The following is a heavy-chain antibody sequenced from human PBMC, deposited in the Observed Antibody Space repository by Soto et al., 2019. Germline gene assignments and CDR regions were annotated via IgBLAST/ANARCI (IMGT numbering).Heavy chain of an antibody. Sequence: GESLKMYCKGSGNSFTSYWICWGGQMPGNGLEWMGRIDPSDSYTNYSPSFQGHVTISVDRSIRTAYLQWSSLKASDTAMYYCTRTMSEVTTSYYYGMDVWGQGTTVTVSS. CDR3: TRTMSEVTTSYYYGMDV. CDR2: IDPSDSYT. CDR1: GNSFTSYW. J-gene: IGHJ6*02. D-gene: IGHD4-17*01. V-gene: IGHV5-10-1*01.